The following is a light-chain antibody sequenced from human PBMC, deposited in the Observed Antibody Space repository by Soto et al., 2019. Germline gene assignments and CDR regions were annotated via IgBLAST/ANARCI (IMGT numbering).Light chain of an antibody. Sequence: QSALTQPASVSGSPGQSITISWTGTSSDVGGYNYVSWYQQHPGKAPKLKIYEVSNRPSGVSDRFSGSKSGNTASLTISGLQAEDEADYYCSSFTSINTWVFGGGTKLTVL. CDR3: SSFTSINTWV. J-gene: IGLJ3*02. V-gene: IGLV2-14*01. CDR2: EVS. CDR1: SSDVGGYNY.